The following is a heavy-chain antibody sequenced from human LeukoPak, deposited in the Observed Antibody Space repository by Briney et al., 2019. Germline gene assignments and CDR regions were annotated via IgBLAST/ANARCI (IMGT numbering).Heavy chain of an antibody. J-gene: IGHJ1*01. D-gene: IGHD3-3*01. CDR1: GYTFTSYG. V-gene: IGHV1-18*01. CDR2: ISAYNGNT. CDR3: ARDLGYSDFWSGYYSIEYFQH. Sequence: GASVKVSCKASGYTFTSYGISWVRQAPGQGLEWMGWISAYNGNTNYAQKLQGRVTMTTDTSTSTAYMELRSLRSDDTAVYYCARDLGYSDFWSGYYSIEYFQHWGQGTLVTVSS.